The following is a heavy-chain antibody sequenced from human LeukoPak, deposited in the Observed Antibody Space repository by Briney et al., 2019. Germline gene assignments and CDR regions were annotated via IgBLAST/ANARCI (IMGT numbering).Heavy chain of an antibody. V-gene: IGHV4-61*02. CDR2: IYTSGST. CDR1: GGSISSGSYY. J-gene: IGHJ6*03. Sequence: SQTLSLTCTVSGGSISSGSYYWSWIRQPAGKGLEWIGRIYTSGSTNYNPSLKSRVTISVDTNKNHSSPKLGPVTAADTAAYYCARGGMTAAERQTAPVYYYYKYLDXXGKGTTXXVS. CDR3: ARGGMTAAERQTAPVYYYYKYLDX. D-gene: IGHD6-13*01.